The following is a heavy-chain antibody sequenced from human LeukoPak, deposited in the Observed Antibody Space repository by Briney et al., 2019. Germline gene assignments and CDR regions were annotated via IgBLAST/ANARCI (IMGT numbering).Heavy chain of an antibody. Sequence: GVSLRLSCAASGITFSSYEMNWVRQAPGKGLEWVSCISSSGSTMYYADSVKGRFTISRDNAKNSLYLQTNSLRAEDTAVYYCARGFRDTAMFLDYWGQGTLVTVSS. D-gene: IGHD5-18*01. CDR3: ARGFRDTAMFLDY. CDR1: GITFSSYE. V-gene: IGHV3-48*03. CDR2: ISSSGSTM. J-gene: IGHJ4*02.